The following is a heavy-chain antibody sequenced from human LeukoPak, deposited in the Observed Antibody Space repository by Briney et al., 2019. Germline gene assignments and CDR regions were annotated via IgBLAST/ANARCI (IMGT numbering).Heavy chain of an antibody. J-gene: IGHJ6*02. D-gene: IGHD3-3*01. CDR1: GFNFSIYA. Sequence: GGSLRLSCEASGFNFSIYAMHWVRQAPGKGLEWVALLLYDGSIEFSADSVKGRFTISRDNSKNTLYLQMGSLRVEDMAVYYCARGLRAYYYYGMDVWGQGTTVTVSS. CDR3: ARGLRAYYYYGMDV. V-gene: IGHV3-30-3*01. CDR2: LLYDGSIE.